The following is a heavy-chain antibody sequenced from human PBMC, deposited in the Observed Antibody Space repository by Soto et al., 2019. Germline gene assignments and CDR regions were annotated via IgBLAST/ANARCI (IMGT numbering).Heavy chain of an antibody. CDR2: IIPIFGTA. Sequence: ASVKVSCKASGGTFSSYAISWVRQAPGQGLEWMGGIIPIFGTANYAQKFQGRVTITADESTSTAYMELSSLRSEDTAVYYCARDRGVTVTRGPYYYGMDVWGQGTTVTVSS. J-gene: IGHJ6*02. V-gene: IGHV1-69*13. CDR1: GGTFSSYA. D-gene: IGHD3-10*01. CDR3: ARDRGVTVTRGPYYYGMDV.